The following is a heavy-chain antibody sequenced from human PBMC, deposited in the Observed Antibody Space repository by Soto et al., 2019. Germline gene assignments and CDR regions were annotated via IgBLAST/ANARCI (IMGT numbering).Heavy chain of an antibody. CDR3: ARHVNGVSGVAFDY. CDR2: IYYSGST. Sequence: PSETLSLTCTVSGGSISSYYWSWIRQPPGKGLEWIGYIYYSGSTNYNPSLKSRVTISVDTSKNQFSLKLSSVTAADTAVYYCARHVNGVSGVAFDYWGQGTLVTVSS. J-gene: IGHJ4*02. D-gene: IGHD2-15*01. V-gene: IGHV4-59*08. CDR1: GGSISSYY.